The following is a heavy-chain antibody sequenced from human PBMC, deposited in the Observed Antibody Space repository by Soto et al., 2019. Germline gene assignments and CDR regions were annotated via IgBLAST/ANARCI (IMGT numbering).Heavy chain of an antibody. CDR3: ARDPPTIASAGREDY. CDR1: GYSFTSYG. J-gene: IGHJ4*02. CDR2: ISAYNGNT. D-gene: IGHD6-13*01. V-gene: IGHV1-18*01. Sequence: ASVKVSCKASGYSFTSYGISWVRQAPGQGLEWMGWISAYNGNTNYAQKLQGRVTMTTDTSTSTAYMELRSLRSDDTAVYYCARDPPTIASAGREDYWGQGTLVTVSS.